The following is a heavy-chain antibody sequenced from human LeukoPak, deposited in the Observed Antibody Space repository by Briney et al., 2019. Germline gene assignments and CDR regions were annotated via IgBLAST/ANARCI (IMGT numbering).Heavy chain of an antibody. CDR2: ISYDGSNK. V-gene: IGHV3-30*18. CDR3: AKDRSSSFDY. D-gene: IGHD6-6*01. CDR1: GFTFSSYG. J-gene: IGHJ4*02. Sequence: GGSLRLSCAASGFTFSSYGMHWVRRAPGKGLEWVAVISYDGSNKYYADSVKGRFTISRDNSKNTLYLQMNSLRAEDTAVYYCAKDRSSSFDYWGQGTLVTVSS.